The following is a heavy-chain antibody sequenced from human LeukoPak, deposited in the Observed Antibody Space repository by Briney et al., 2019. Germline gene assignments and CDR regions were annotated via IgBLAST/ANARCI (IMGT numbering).Heavy chain of an antibody. D-gene: IGHD4/OR15-4a*01. CDR3: ARVGALLPFDY. CDR1: GGSINSSNW. CDR2: IYHTENT. V-gene: IGHV4-4*02. Sequence: PSETLSLTCSVSGGSINSSNWWSWVRQPPGKGLEWIGEIYHTENTNYNPSLKSRVIILLDKSKNQFSLKLSSVTAADTAMYYCARVGALLPFDYWGQGILVTVSS. J-gene: IGHJ4*02.